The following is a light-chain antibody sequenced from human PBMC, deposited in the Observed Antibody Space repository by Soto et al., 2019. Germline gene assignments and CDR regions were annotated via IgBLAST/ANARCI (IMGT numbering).Light chain of an antibody. Sequence: EVVLTQSPDTLSLSPGETATLSCRASQSVDRYVAGYQQKLGQAPRLLIYDAYTRAAGVGARFTGSGSATDFSLTITSLEPEEFAVDYCQQRGKWPSTFGPGTKGEMK. CDR3: QQRGKWPST. J-gene: IGKJ2*02. CDR2: DAY. CDR1: QSVDRY. V-gene: IGKV3-11*01.